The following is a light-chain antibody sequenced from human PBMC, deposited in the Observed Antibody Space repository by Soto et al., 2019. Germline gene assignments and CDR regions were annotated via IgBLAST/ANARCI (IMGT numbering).Light chain of an antibody. CDR2: GAS. V-gene: IGKV3-15*01. J-gene: IGKJ1*01. CDR1: QSVSSN. CDR3: QQYDNWPWT. Sequence: EIVMTQSPATLSVSPGERATLSCRASQSVSSNLAWYQQKPGQAPRLLIYGASTRATGIPARFSGSGSGTDFTLTIRRLQSEDFAVYYCQQYDNWPWTFGQGTKVDIK.